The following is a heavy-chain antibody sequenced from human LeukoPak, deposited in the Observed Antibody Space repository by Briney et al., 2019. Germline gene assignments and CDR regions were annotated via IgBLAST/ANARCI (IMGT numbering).Heavy chain of an antibody. J-gene: IGHJ6*03. Sequence: GGSLRLSCAASGFSFSSFGMIWVRQAPGKGLEWLLYISTSGTQSYADSVKGRITVSRDNVKKSVSLQMNSLRVGDTAVYYCARRNTIFRGYFYMDVWGKGTTVTVAS. CDR1: GFSFSSFG. CDR3: ARRNTIFRGYFYMDV. D-gene: IGHD3-3*01. V-gene: IGHV3-48*01. CDR2: ISTSGTQ.